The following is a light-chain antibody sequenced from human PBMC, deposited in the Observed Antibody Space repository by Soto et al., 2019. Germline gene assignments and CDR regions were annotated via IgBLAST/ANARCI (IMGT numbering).Light chain of an antibody. J-gene: IGKJ1*01. Sequence: EIVLTQSPATLSLSPGERATLSCRASQTVSRMYLSWFQQKPGQAPRLLIYGTSTRATGIPVRFTGSGAGTDFTLTISSLQPEDFEVYFCHQDINLPWTFGQGTKVEIK. CDR1: QTVSRMY. CDR2: GTS. V-gene: IGKV3D-7*01. CDR3: HQDINLPWT.